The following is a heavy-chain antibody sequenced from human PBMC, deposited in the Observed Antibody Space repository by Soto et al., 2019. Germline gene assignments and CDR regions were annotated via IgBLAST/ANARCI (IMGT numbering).Heavy chain of an antibody. J-gene: IGHJ4*02. CDR1: GGTFTNYT. Sequence: QVQLVQSGAEVKKPGSSVKVSCKASGGTFTNYTISWVRQAPGQGLEWMGGIIPMFGTTNHAQNFQGRVTIIANKSTTTAHMELSSLRSEDTAVYYCAIGSGLRYFDWPFEYWGQGILVTVSS. V-gene: IGHV1-69*06. CDR3: AIGSGLRYFDWPFEY. CDR2: IIPMFGTT. D-gene: IGHD3-9*01.